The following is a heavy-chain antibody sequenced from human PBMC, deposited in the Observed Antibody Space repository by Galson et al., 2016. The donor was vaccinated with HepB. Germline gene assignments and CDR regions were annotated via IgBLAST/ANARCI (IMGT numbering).Heavy chain of an antibody. CDR3: VRAFSDGTATSPFYY. CDR1: GYKFTNHW. D-gene: IGHD5-24*01. Sequence: QSGAEVKKPGESLKISCRTPGYKFTNHWIGWVRQVPGKGLEWMGSVYPGDSETRYSPSFQGQVTVSADKFITTAYLPWSSLKASDTAIYFCVRAFSDGTATSPFYYWGPGILVTVSS. J-gene: IGHJ4*02. V-gene: IGHV5-51*01. CDR2: VYPGDSET.